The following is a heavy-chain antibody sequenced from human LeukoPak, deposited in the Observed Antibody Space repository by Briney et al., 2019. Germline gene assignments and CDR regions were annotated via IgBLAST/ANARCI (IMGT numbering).Heavy chain of an antibody. CDR1: GFTFSSYG. CDR3: TKAKYYHFDY. J-gene: IGHJ4*02. V-gene: IGHV3-23*01. CDR2: ISGSDDST. Sequence: GGSLRLCCVASGFTFSSYGMSWVRQAPGKGLEWVSAISGSDDSTYYADSVRGRFTISRDVSKNTLFLQMNSLRAEDTALYYCTKAKYYHFDYWGQGTLVTVSS. D-gene: IGHD3-16*01.